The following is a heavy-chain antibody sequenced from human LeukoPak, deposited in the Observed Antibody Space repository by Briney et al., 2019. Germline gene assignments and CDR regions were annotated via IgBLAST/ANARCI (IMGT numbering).Heavy chain of an antibody. V-gene: IGHV3-30-3*01. CDR2: ISYDGSNK. CDR3: TRGSRLWFGELWY. Sequence: GGPLSPPCQAPGSTSSSYAMHWFRQAPAKGRGWVAVISYDGSNKYYADSVKGRFTISRDNSKNTLYLQMNSLRAEDTAVYYCTRGSRLWFGELWYWGQGTLVTVSS. CDR1: GSTSSSYA. D-gene: IGHD3-10*01. J-gene: IGHJ4*02.